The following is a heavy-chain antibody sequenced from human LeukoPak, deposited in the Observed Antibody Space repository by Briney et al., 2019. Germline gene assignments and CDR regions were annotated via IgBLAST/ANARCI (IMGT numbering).Heavy chain of an antibody. J-gene: IGHJ4*02. CDR2: ISYNARHE. D-gene: IGHD2-2*01. CDR1: GFTFSGFG. Sequence: GGSLRLSCVASGFTFSGFGMHWVRQAPGKGLEWVAVISYNARHEYYRDSVKGRFSISRDNSKNTVSLQMDSLTIEDTAVYYCVRGGSPPTSTWSLDEWGQGTLVSVPS. V-gene: IGHV3-30*03. CDR3: VRGGSPPTSTWSLDE.